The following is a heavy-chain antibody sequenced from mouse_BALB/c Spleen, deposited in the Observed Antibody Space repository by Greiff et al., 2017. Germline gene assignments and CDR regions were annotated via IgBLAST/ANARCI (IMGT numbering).Heavy chain of an antibody. CDR2: IYPGNGDT. D-gene: IGHD2-4*01. CDR1: GYTFTSYN. J-gene: IGHJ3*01. V-gene: IGHV1-12*01. Sequence: QVQLQQPGAELVKPGASVKMSCKASGYTFTSYNMHWVKQTPGQGLEWIGAIYPGNGDTSYNQKFKGKATLTADKSSSTAYMQLSSLTSEDSAVYYCAREGDYGPFAYWGQGTLVTVSA. CDR3: AREGDYGPFAY.